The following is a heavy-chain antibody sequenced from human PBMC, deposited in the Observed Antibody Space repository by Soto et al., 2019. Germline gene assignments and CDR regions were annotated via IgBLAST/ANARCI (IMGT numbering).Heavy chain of an antibody. D-gene: IGHD2-21*02. Sequence: QVQLVESGGGVVQPGRSLRLSCAASGFTFSSYAMHWVRQAPGKGLEWVAVISYDGSNKYYADSVKDRFTISRDNSKNTLYLQMNSLRAEDTAVYYCARETVVTARTPVWDYWGQGTLVTVSS. CDR1: GFTFSSYA. J-gene: IGHJ4*02. CDR2: ISYDGSNK. CDR3: ARETVVTARTPVWDY. V-gene: IGHV3-30-3*01.